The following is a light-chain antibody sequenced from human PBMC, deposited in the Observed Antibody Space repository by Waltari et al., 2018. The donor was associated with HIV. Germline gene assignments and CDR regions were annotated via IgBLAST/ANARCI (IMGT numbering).Light chain of an antibody. CDR3: QQYYITPFT. CDR1: QSVLYSSNNKNY. V-gene: IGKV4-1*01. J-gene: IGKJ3*01. CDR2: WAS. Sequence: DIVMTQSPDSLAVSLGARATINCKSSQSVLYSSNNKNYLAWYQQKPGQPPKLLIYWASTRESGVPDRFSGSGSGTDFTLTISSLQAEDVAVYYCQQYYITPFTFGPGTKVDIK.